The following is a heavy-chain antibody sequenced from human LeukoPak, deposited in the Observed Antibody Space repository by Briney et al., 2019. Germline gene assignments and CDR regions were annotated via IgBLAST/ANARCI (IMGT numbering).Heavy chain of an antibody. CDR1: GFTVSSNY. Sequence: GGSLRLSCAASGFTVSSNYMSWVRQAPGKGREGVSGTYSGGRTYYADSVKGRFTISRDISKNTLYLQMNSLRAEDTAVYYCARVLSGRGSLYDYYYYMDVWGKGTTVTISS. D-gene: IGHD3-10*01. J-gene: IGHJ6*03. CDR3: ARVLSGRGSLYDYYYYMDV. CDR2: TYSGGRT. V-gene: IGHV3-53*01.